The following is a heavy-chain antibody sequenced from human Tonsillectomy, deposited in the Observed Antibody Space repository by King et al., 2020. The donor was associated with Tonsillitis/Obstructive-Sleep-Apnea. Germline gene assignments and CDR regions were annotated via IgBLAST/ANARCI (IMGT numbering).Heavy chain of an antibody. CDR3: ARQSYSGYDSDWFDP. Sequence: QLQESGPGLVKPSETLSLTCTVSGVSLTSSTYYWGWIRRSPGKGLEWLGSIYYSGSTQYNPSLKSRFIKSVDTSKNQFSLKLNSVTAADTAVYYCARQSYSGYDSDWFDPWGQGTLVTVSS. V-gene: IGHV4-39*01. J-gene: IGHJ5*02. D-gene: IGHD5-12*01. CDR2: IYYSGST. CDR1: GVSLTSSTYY.